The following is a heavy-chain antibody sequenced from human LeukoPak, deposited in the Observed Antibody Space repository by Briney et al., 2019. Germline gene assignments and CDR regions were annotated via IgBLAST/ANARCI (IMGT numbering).Heavy chain of an antibody. Sequence: GGSLRLSCAAPGFTFSNAWMSWVRQAPGKGLEWVGNIKSKTDGGTTHYAAPVKGRFTISRDDSKNTLYLQMDSLKTEDTAVYYCATENGGYYPYFNYWGQGTLVTVSS. J-gene: IGHJ4*02. D-gene: IGHD3-22*01. CDR3: ATENGGYYPYFNY. CDR2: IKSKTDGGTT. CDR1: GFTFSNAW. V-gene: IGHV3-15*01.